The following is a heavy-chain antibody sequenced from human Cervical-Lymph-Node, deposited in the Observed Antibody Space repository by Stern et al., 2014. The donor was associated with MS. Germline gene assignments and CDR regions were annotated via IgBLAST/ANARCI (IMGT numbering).Heavy chain of an antibody. D-gene: IGHD6-19*01. CDR1: GYRFTSHW. Sequence: EVQLVESGAEVKKPGESLRISCQASGYRFTSHWIGWVRHMPGKGLEWLGIIYPVDSDTRYSPSFQGQVTISADSSSNTVYLQWNSLKAADTAMYFCARPKPSSGYDYWGQGTPVTVSS. J-gene: IGHJ4*02. CDR2: IYPVDSDT. CDR3: ARPKPSSGYDY. V-gene: IGHV5-51*01.